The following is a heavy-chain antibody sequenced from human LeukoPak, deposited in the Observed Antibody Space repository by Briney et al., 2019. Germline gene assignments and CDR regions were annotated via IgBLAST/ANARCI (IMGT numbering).Heavy chain of an antibody. V-gene: IGHV4-34*01. CDR3: ARAIAAAAYYMDV. J-gene: IGHJ6*03. D-gene: IGHD6-13*01. CDR2: INHSGST. Sequence: MPSETLSLTCPVYGGSFSGYYWSWIRQPPGKGLEWIGEINHSGSTNYNPSLKSRVTISVDTSKNQFSLKLSSVTAADTAVYYCARAIAAAAYYMDVWGKGTTVTVSS. CDR1: GGSFSGYY.